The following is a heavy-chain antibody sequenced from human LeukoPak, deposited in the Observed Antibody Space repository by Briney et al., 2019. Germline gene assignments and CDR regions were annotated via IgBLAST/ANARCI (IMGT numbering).Heavy chain of an antibody. Sequence: GGSLTLSCAPSGLTFSGSAMHCVRPASGKGVEWVVCIRRKANQYAPAYAASVKRRCTIVREAANNTEYLRINSVKTQDTAVYYCTSPQLDYRSSWLWGQGTLVSVSS. J-gene: IGHJ4*02. CDR3: TSPQLDYRSSWL. CDR2: IRRKANQYAP. V-gene: IGHV3-73*01. CDR1: GLTFSGSA. D-gene: IGHD6-13*01.